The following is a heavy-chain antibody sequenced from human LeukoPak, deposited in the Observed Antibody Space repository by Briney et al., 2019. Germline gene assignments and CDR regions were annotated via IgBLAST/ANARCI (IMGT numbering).Heavy chain of an antibody. Sequence: ASVNVSCKVSGYTLTELSMHWVRQAPGKGLGWMGGFDPEDGETIYAQKFQGRVTMTEDTSTDTAYMELSSLRSEDTAVYYCATSGITIDYYYMDVWGKGTTVTVSS. CDR1: GYTLTELS. CDR3: ATSGITIDYYYMDV. D-gene: IGHD3-9*01. V-gene: IGHV1-24*01. J-gene: IGHJ6*03. CDR2: FDPEDGET.